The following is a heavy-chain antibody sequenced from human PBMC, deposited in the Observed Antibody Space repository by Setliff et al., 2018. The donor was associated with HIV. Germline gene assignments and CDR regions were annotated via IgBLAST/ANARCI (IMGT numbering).Heavy chain of an antibody. CDR1: GGSISSGSYY. CDR3: ARGHCSGTNCYGVDYYGMDV. CDR2: IYTSGST. Sequence: SETLSLTCTVSGGSISSGSYYWSWIRQPAGKGLEWIGHIYTSGSTNYNPSLKSRVTISVDTSTNQFSLNLTSVTAADTAVYYCARGHCSGTNCYGVDYYGMDVWGQGTTVTVSS. D-gene: IGHD2-2*01. J-gene: IGHJ6*02. V-gene: IGHV4-61*09.